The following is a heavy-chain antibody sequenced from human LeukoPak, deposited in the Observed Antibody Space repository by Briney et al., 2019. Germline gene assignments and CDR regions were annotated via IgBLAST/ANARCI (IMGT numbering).Heavy chain of an antibody. J-gene: IGHJ3*02. CDR3: ARLRVRGVIGAFDM. V-gene: IGHV5-10-1*01. CDR2: IEPSDSYH. Sequence: GESLRISCKGSGDSFTSYWISWVRQMPGKGLEWMGRIEPSDSYHILRPSCQGNVTISAEKSISTAYLQWSSLKASDPAMYYWARLRVRGVIGAFDMWGEGTMVTVSS. D-gene: IGHD3-10*01. CDR1: GDSFTSYW.